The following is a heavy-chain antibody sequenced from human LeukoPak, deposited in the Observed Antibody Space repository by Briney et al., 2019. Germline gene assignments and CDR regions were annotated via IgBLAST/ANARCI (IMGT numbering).Heavy chain of an antibody. CDR2: IKSKTDGGTT. V-gene: IGHV3-15*01. CDR3: TTEGSTSNFDY. CDR1: GFTFSDYY. D-gene: IGHD2-2*01. Sequence: GGSLRLSCAASGFTFSDYYMSWIRQAPGKGLEWVGRIKSKTDGGTTDYAAPVKGRFTISRDDSKNTLYLQMNSLKTEDTAVYYCTTEGSTSNFDYWGQGTLVTVSS. J-gene: IGHJ4*02.